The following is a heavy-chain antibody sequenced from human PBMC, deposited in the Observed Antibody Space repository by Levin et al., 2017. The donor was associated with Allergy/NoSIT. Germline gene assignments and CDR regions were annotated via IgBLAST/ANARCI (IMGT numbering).Heavy chain of an antibody. CDR2: ITAAGLDT. J-gene: IGHJ5*02. D-gene: IGHD3-3*01. Sequence: LSLTCATSGFTFSSYAMTWVRQAPGKGLEWVSSITAAGLDTYYADSVKGRFTISRDNSKNTVYVQMNSLRVEDTAVYYCAKAANLYDFWSGYLDHWGQGTLVTVSS. V-gene: IGHV3-23*01. CDR1: GFTFSSYA. CDR3: AKAANLYDFWSGYLDH.